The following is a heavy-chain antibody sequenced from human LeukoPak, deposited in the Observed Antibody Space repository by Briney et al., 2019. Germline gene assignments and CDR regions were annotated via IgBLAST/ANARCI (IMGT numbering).Heavy chain of an antibody. J-gene: IGHJ4*02. CDR3: ARDYCSGGSCYSGRQLDY. Sequence: GGSLRLSCAASGFSFSSYGMHWVRQAPGKGLEWVAFIRYDGSNKYYADSVKGRFTISRDNSKNTLYLQMNSLRAGDTAVYYCARDYCSGGSCYSGRQLDYWGQGTLVTVSS. V-gene: IGHV3-30*02. CDR1: GFSFSSYG. D-gene: IGHD2-15*01. CDR2: IRYDGSNK.